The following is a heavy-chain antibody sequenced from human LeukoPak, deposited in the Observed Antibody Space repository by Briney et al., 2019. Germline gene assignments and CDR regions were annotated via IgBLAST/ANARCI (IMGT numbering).Heavy chain of an antibody. CDR2: INPSGGST. D-gene: IGHD1-7*01. J-gene: IGHJ4*02. V-gene: IGHV1-46*01. CDR1: GYTFTSYY. CDR3: ARDLAGSTTRNYYFDY. Sequence: ASVKVSCKASGYTFTSYYMHWVRQAPGQGLEWMGIINPSGGSTSYAQKFQGRVTMTRDTSTSTVYMELSSLRSEDTAVYYCARDLAGSTTRNYYFDYWGQGTLVTVSS.